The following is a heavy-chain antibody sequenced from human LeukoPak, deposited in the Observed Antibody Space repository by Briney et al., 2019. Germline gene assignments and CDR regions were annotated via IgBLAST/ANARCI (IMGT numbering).Heavy chain of an antibody. CDR3: ARVRGDSPYSFDY. J-gene: IGHJ4*02. D-gene: IGHD2-21*02. Sequence: SETLSLTCTVSGGSISSFSYYWGWIRQPPGRGLEWIGTIYYSGSTYYNPSLKSRVTISTDTSKNQFSLNLRSVTAADTAVYYCARVRGDSPYSFDYWGQGTLVTVSS. V-gene: IGHV4-39*07. CDR1: GGSISSFSYY. CDR2: IYYSGST.